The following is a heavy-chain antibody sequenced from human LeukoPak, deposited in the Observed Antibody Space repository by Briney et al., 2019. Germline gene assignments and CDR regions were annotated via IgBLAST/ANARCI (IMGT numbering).Heavy chain of an antibody. D-gene: IGHD3-22*01. Sequence: GGSLRLSCAASGFTFSDFAMNWVRQAPGKGLEWVTAISGNGGSTYYADSVKGRFSISRDNSKNTLFLQMNSPTAEDTGVYYCAKDRYYYDSSGYYEGDYWGQGTLVTVSS. CDR3: AKDRYYYDSSGYYEGDY. CDR1: GFTFSDFA. CDR2: ISGNGGST. J-gene: IGHJ4*02. V-gene: IGHV3-23*01.